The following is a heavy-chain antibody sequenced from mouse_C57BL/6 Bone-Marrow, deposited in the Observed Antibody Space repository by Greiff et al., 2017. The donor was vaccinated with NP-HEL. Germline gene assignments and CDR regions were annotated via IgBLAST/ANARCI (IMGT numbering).Heavy chain of an antibody. J-gene: IGHJ3*01. CDR2: IWSGGST. V-gene: IGHV2-2*01. CDR1: GFSLTSYG. D-gene: IGHD2-4*01. CDR3: ARPLYYDYDVGFAY. Sequence: VQLQQSVPGLVQPSQSLSITCTVSGFSLTSYGVHWVRQSPGKGLEWLGVIWSGGSTDYNAAFISRLSISKDNSKSQVFFKMNSLQADDTAIYYCARPLYYDYDVGFAYWGQGTLVTVSA.